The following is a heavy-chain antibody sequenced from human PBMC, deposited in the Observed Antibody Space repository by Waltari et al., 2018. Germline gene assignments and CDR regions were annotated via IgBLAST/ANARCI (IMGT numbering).Heavy chain of an antibody. D-gene: IGHD3-10*01. CDR2: INPNSGDT. J-gene: IGHJ4*02. CDR3: ARERGRSEWYGVDY. V-gene: IGHV1-2*02. CDR1: GCTFTGYY. Sequence: QVQVVQSGAEVKKPGASVRVSCQASGCTFTGYYMHWVRQVPGQGLEWMGWINPNSGDTNYAQKFQDRVTMTSDTSIDTAYMELRRLRSDDTAVYYCARERGRSEWYGVDYWGQGTLVTVSS.